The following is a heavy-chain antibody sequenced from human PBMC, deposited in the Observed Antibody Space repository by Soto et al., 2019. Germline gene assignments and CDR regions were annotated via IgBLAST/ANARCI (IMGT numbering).Heavy chain of an antibody. CDR3: ARDRRLAAAGNYYYYYGMDV. J-gene: IGHJ6*02. V-gene: IGHV1-18*01. CDR2: ISSYNGNT. CDR1: GYSFTGFG. D-gene: IGHD6-13*01. Sequence: QVQLVQSGAEVKKPGASVKVSCKASGYSFTGFGISWVRQAPGQGLEWMGWISSYNGNTNYAQKLQGRVTMTTDTSTSTAYMELRSLGSDDTAVYYCARDRRLAAAGNYYYYYGMDVWGQGTTVTVSS.